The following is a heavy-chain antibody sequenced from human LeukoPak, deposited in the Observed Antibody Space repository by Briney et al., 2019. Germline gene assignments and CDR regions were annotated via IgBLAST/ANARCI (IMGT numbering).Heavy chain of an antibody. J-gene: IGHJ4*02. CDR1: GFTFDDYG. CDR3: ARYYDYGSGSYTFDY. D-gene: IGHD3-10*01. V-gene: IGHV3-20*04. CDR2: INWIGGST. Sequence: GGSLRLSCAASGFTFDDYGMGWVRQAPGKGLEWVSGINWIGGSTGYADSVKGRFTISRDNAKNSLYLQMNSLRAEDTALYYCARYYDYGSGSYTFDYWGQGTLVTVSS.